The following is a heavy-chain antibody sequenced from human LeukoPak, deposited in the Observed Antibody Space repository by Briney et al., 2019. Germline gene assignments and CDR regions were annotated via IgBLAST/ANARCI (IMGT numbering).Heavy chain of an antibody. CDR3: ARGGFWQQLVNFDY. J-gene: IGHJ4*02. Sequence: PGGSLRLSCAASGFTFSSYSMNWVRQAPGKGLEWVSSISSSSSYIYYADSVKGRFTISRDNAKNSLYLQMNSLRAEDTAVYYCARGGFWQQLVNFDYWGQGTLVTASS. V-gene: IGHV3-21*01. CDR2: ISSSSSYI. CDR1: GFTFSSYS. D-gene: IGHD6-13*01.